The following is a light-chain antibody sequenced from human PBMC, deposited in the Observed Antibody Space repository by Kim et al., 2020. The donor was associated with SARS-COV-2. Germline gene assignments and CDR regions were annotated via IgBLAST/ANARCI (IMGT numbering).Light chain of an antibody. CDR2: EKY. J-gene: IGLJ3*02. Sequence: SSELTQDPAVSVALGQTVRIPCQGDSLRSYYASWYQQKPGQAPFLVLYEKYNRPSGIPDRFSGSRSGNPASLTITGAQAEDEADYYCNSRESGVNHVVFG. CDR3: NSRESGVNHVV. V-gene: IGLV3-19*01. CDR1: SLRSYY.